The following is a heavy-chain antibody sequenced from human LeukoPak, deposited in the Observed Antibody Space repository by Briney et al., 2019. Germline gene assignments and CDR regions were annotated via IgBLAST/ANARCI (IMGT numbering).Heavy chain of an antibody. D-gene: IGHD2-2*01. CDR1: GFTFSGYS. J-gene: IGHJ4*02. V-gene: IGHV3-48*02. CDR3: ARRYCTSASCPQGY. CDR2: ISSSSTTI. Sequence: PGGSLRLSCAASGFTFSGYSMNWVRQAPGKGLQWVSYISSSSTTIYYADSVKGRFTISRDNAKNSLYLQMNSLRDDDTAVYYCARRYCTSASCPQGYWGQGTLVTVSS.